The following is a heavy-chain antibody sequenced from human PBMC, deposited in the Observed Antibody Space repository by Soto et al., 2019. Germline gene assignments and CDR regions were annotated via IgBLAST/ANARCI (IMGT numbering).Heavy chain of an antibody. CDR3: ARDAIDMVRGTNNWFDP. D-gene: IGHD3-10*01. CDR1: GFTFNDHA. Sequence: GGSLRLSCEASGFTFNDHAMSWVRQATGKGLEWVSAISGGGGVATYYTDSVKGRFTISRDNSKNTLYLQMNRLRADDTAMYYCARDAIDMVRGTNNWFDPWGQGTLVTVSS. V-gene: IGHV3-23*01. J-gene: IGHJ5*02. CDR2: ISGGGGVAT.